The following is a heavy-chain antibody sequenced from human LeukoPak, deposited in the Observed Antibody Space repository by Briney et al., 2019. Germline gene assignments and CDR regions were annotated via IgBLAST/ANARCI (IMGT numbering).Heavy chain of an antibody. D-gene: IGHD6-19*01. J-gene: IGHJ6*02. CDR3: ARCLAYSGWVYYYGMDV. CDR1: GFTFSSYA. V-gene: IGHV3-30*04. Sequence: GRSLRLSCAASGFTFSSYAMHWVRQAPGKGLEWVAVISYDGSNKYYADSVKGRFTISGDNSKNTLYLQMNSLRAEDTAVYYCARCLAYSGWVYYYGMDVWGQGTTVTVSS. CDR2: ISYDGSNK.